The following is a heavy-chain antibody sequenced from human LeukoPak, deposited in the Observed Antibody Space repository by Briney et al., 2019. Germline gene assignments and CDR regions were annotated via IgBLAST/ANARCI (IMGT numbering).Heavy chain of an antibody. CDR3: ARGKQSYDSSGYPIITY. CDR1: GYTFTIHD. D-gene: IGHD3-22*01. Sequence: ASVKVSCKASGYTFTIHDINWVRQATGQGLEWMGWMNPNSGNTGYAQKFQGRLSMTRNTSISTAYMELSSLRSEDTAVYYCARGKQSYDSSGYPIITYWGQGTLVTVSS. CDR2: MNPNSGNT. V-gene: IGHV1-8*01. J-gene: IGHJ4*02.